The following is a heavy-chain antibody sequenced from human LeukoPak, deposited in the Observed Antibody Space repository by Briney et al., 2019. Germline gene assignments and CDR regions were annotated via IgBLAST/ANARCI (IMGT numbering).Heavy chain of an antibody. J-gene: IGHJ6*02. Sequence: SETLSLTCTVSGVSISSYYWSWIRQPPGKGLEWLGYIYYSGSNNYNPSLKSRVTISVDTSKNQFSLKLSSVTAADTAVYYCARVYSSSSLVYYYGMDVWGQGTTVTVSS. D-gene: IGHD6-6*01. CDR2: IYYSGSN. CDR1: GVSISSYY. V-gene: IGHV4-59*01. CDR3: ARVYSSSSLVYYYGMDV.